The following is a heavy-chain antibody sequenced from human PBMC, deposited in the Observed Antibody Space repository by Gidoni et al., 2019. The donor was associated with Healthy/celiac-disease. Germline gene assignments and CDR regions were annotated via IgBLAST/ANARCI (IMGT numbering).Heavy chain of an antibody. Sequence: QVQLVQSGAEVKKPGSSVKVSCKASGGTFSRYAISWVRQAPGQGLEWMGGIIPIFGTANYAQKFQGRVTITADESTSTAYMELSSLRSEDTAVYYCATILGYCSGGSCYSGYYYYGMDVWGQGTTVTVSS. CDR1: GGTFSRYA. CDR2: IIPIFGTA. D-gene: IGHD2-15*01. V-gene: IGHV1-69*01. CDR3: ATILGYCSGGSCYSGYYYYGMDV. J-gene: IGHJ6*02.